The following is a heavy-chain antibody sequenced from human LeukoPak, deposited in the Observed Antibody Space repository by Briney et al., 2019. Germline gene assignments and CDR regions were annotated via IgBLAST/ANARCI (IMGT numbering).Heavy chain of an antibody. CDR3: ARDSSGWYFDY. Sequence: ASVKVSCKASGYTFTGYYMHWVRQAPGQGLEWMGWINAGNGNTKYSQKFQGRVTITRDTSASTAYMELSSLRSEDTAVYYCARDSSGWYFDYWGQGTLVTVSS. V-gene: IGHV1-3*01. J-gene: IGHJ4*02. CDR1: GYTFTGYY. CDR2: INAGNGNT. D-gene: IGHD6-19*01.